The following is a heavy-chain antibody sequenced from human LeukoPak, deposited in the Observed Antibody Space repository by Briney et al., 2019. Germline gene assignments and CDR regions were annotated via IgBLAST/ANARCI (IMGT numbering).Heavy chain of an antibody. CDR2: IHYSGST. V-gene: IGHV4-59*01. CDR1: GGSIKTYY. J-gene: IGHJ4*02. Sequence: SETLSLTCSVSGGSIKTYYWTWIRQPPGKGLEWIGYIHYSGSTDSNPSLMGRVTISLDASKSQFSLELRSVTAADTAVYYCVRDQSEFDSWGQGTVVTVSS. CDR3: VRDQSEFDS.